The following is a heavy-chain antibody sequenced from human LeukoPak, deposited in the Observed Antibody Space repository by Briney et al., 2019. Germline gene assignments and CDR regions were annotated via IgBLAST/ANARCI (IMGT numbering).Heavy chain of an antibody. CDR1: GFTFSRYG. CDR2: ISYDGSNK. Sequence: GGSLRLSCAASGFTFSRYGMHWVRQAQGKGLEWVTAISYDGSNKYYADSVKGRFTISRDNSKNTLYVQMNSLRAEDTAVYYCAKEGYSRGYYSYYYMDVWGKGTTVTVSS. D-gene: IGHD6-13*01. V-gene: IGHV3-30*04. CDR3: AKEGYSRGYYSYYYMDV. J-gene: IGHJ6*03.